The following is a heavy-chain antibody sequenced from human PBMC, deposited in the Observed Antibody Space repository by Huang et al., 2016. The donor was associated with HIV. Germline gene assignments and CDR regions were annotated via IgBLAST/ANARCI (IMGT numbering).Heavy chain of an antibody. CDR1: GGSFSGYY. CDR2: ITHSGIT. V-gene: IGHV4-34*01. J-gene: IGHJ4*02. D-gene: IGHD3-10*01. CDR3: ARAPHYGSGSYYY. Sequence: QVQLHQWGAGLLKPSETLSLTCAVYGGSFSGYYWSWIRHPPGKWLEWIGEITHSGITTSTPSLKSRVTISEVTSKTQFSLKLSSVTAADTAVYYCARAPHYGSGSYYYWGQGTLVTVSS.